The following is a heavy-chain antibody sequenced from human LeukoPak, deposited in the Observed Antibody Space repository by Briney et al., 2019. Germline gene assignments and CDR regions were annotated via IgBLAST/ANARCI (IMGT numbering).Heavy chain of an antibody. Sequence: SETLSLTCTVSAYSISSGYFWGWIRQPPGKGPEWIGSIFHSGSVYYNPSLQSRVTISVDTSTNRFSLKLSSVTAADTAVYYCARDRDYYGSGSLDYWGQGTLVTVSS. CDR1: AYSISSGYF. CDR3: ARDRDYYGSGSLDY. CDR2: IFHSGSV. D-gene: IGHD3-10*01. V-gene: IGHV4-38-2*02. J-gene: IGHJ4*02.